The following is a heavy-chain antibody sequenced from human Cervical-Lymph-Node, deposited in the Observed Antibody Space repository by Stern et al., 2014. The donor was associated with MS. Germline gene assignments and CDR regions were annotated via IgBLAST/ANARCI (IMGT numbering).Heavy chain of an antibody. D-gene: IGHD1-1*01. V-gene: IGHV3-33*01. CDR1: GFTLSGYD. CDR2: IWYGGNNK. CDR3: AREFRNGRYYYGLDV. J-gene: IGHJ6*02. Sequence: VQLLESGGGVVQPGGSLRVSCAASGFTLSGYDMHWVRQAPGKGLEWLAVIWYGGNNKYYGDSVKGRFTISRDNSNNTLNLQMNSLRAEDTAVYYCAREFRNGRYYYGLDVWGQGTTVTVSS.